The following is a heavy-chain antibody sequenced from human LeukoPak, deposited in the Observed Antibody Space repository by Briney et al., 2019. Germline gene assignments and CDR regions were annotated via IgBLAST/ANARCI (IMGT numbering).Heavy chain of an antibody. CDR2: ISGSGGST. Sequence: GGSLRLSCASSVFTFSSYVMSLVGQAPGKGLEWVSGISGSGGSTYYADSVKGRFTISRDNSKNTLYLQMNSLSAEDTGVYYCAKVSNRGLYTGSFDYWGQGTLVTVSS. CDR3: AKVSNRGLYTGSFDY. J-gene: IGHJ4*02. D-gene: IGHD2-2*01. CDR1: VFTFSSYV. V-gene: IGHV3-23*01.